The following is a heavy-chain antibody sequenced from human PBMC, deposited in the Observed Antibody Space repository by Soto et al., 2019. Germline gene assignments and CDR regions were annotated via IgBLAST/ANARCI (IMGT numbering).Heavy chain of an antibody. CDR3: ARDPANDYVWGSYRPYFDY. Sequence: SETLSLTCAVYGGSFSGYYWSWIRQPPGKGLEWIGEINHSGSTNYNPSLKSRVTISVDTSKNQFSLKLSSVTAADTAVYYCARDPANDYVWGSYRPYFDYWGQGTLVTVSS. D-gene: IGHD3-16*02. CDR1: GGSFSGYY. CDR2: INHSGST. J-gene: IGHJ4*02. V-gene: IGHV4-34*01.